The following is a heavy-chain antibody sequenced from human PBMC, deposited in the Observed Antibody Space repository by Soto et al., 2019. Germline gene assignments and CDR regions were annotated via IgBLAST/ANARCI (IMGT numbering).Heavy chain of an antibody. J-gene: IGHJ4*02. CDR3: ARLVGATLVDY. D-gene: IGHD1-26*01. V-gene: IGHV4-4*02. CDR2: IYHSGST. CDR1: GDSIGSSNW. Sequence: QVQLQESGPGLVKPSGTLSLTCGVSGDSIGSSNWWSWVRQPPGKGLEWIGEIYHSGSTNYNPSRKGRVTRSVDKSKPQFSLKLSSVTAAATAVYYCARLVGATLVDYWGQGTLVTVSS.